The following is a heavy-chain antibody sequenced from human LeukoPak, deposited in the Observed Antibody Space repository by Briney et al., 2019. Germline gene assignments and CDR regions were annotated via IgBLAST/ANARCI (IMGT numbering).Heavy chain of an antibody. CDR2: IYYNGNT. Sequence: SGTLSLTCTVSGGSISSYYWSWIRKPPGKGLEWIGYIYYNGNTKYNSSLKSRVTISVDTSKNQFSLKLSSVTAADTAVYYCAAKLRPDDAFNIWGQGTMVTVSS. CDR1: GGSISSYY. D-gene: IGHD1-1*01. V-gene: IGHV4-59*03. J-gene: IGHJ3*02. CDR3: AAKLRPDDAFNI.